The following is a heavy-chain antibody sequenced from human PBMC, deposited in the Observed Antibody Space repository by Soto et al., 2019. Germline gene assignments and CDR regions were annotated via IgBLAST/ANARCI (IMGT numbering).Heavy chain of an antibody. J-gene: IGHJ4*02. D-gene: IGHD6-6*01. CDR3: TRVAARPNHFDY. V-gene: IGHV3-15*01. CDR1: GFTFSSYA. CDR2: IKSKTDGGTT. Sequence: GGSLRLSCAASGFTFSSYAMSWVRQAPGKGLEWVGRIKSKTDGGTTDYAAPVKARFTISRDDSKNTLYLQMNSLKTEDTAVYYCTRVAARPNHFDYWGQGTLVTVSS.